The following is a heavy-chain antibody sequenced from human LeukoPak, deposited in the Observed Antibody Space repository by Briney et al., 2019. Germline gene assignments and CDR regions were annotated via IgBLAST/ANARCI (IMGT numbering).Heavy chain of an antibody. J-gene: IGHJ4*02. V-gene: IGHV1-2*02. CDR2: INPNSGGT. D-gene: IGHD5-12*01. Sequence: ASVKVSCKASGYTFTGYYMHWVRQAPGQGLEWMGWINPNSGGTNYAQKFQGRVTMTRDTSISTAYMELSRLRSDDTAVYYCARESVDIVATSFDYWGPGTLVTVSS. CDR1: GYTFTGYY. CDR3: ARESVDIVATSFDY.